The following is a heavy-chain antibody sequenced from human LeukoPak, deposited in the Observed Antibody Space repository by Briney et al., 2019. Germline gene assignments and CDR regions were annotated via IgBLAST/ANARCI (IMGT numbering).Heavy chain of an antibody. J-gene: IGHJ4*02. CDR1: GFTFSSYG. D-gene: IGHD1-14*01. Sequence: PGGSLRLSCAASGFTFSSYGMHWVRQAPGRGLDWVAFIHHDGSNKYYADSVKGRFTISRDNAKNSLYLQMNSLRAEDTAVYYCAREIPADYWGQGTLVTVSS. CDR3: AREIPADY. CDR2: IHHDGSNK. V-gene: IGHV3-30*02.